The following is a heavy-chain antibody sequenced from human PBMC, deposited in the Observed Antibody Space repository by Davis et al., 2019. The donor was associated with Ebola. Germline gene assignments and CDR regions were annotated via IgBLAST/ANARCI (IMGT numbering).Heavy chain of an antibody. V-gene: IGHV4-39*01. J-gene: IGHJ4*02. Sequence: MPSETLSLTCTVSGGSISSSSYYWGWIRQPPGKGLEWIGSIYYSGSTYYNPSLKSRVTISVDTSKNQFSLKLSSVTAADTAVYYCARRCSGGSCYFDYWGQGTLVTVSS. D-gene: IGHD2-15*01. CDR2: IYYSGST. CDR3: ARRCSGGSCYFDY. CDR1: GGSISSSSYY.